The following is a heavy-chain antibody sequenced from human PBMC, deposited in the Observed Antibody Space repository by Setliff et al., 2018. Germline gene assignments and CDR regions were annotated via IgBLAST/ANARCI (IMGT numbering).Heavy chain of an antibody. J-gene: IGHJ4*02. CDR3: AKSDKQLVRGGPDY. V-gene: IGHV3-30*02. CDR2: IRYEGSNK. D-gene: IGHD6-6*01. Sequence: GESLKISCTASGFIFNSYGMYWVRQAPGKGPEWVASIRYEGSNKQYGDSVKGRFSISRDNSKNKLYLQMSSLRVEDTAIYYCAKSDKQLVRGGPDYWGQGTLVTVSS. CDR1: GFIFNSYG.